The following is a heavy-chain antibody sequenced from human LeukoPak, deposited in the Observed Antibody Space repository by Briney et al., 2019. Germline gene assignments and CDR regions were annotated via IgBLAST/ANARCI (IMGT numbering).Heavy chain of an antibody. V-gene: IGHV3-23*01. CDR1: GFTFSSYA. CDR2: ISGSGGST. D-gene: IGHD3-22*01. CDR3: AKDPSYYDSSDDY. Sequence: PGGSLRLSCAASGFTFSSYAMSWVRQAPGKGLEWVPAISGSGGSTYYADSVKGRFTISRDNSKNTLYLQMNSLRAEDTAVYYCAKDPSYYDSSDDYWGQGTLVTVSS. J-gene: IGHJ4*02.